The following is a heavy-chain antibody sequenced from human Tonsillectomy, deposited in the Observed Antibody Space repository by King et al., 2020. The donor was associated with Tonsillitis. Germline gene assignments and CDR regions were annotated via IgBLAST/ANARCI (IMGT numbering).Heavy chain of an antibody. Sequence: VQLVESGGGVVQPGRSLRLSCAASGFTFSSYAMHWVRQAPGKGLEWVAVISYDGSNKYYADSVKGRFTISRDNSKNTLYLQMNSLGAEDTAVYFCARSGGYEWWSFDYWGQGTLVTVSP. J-gene: IGHJ4*02. CDR1: GFTFSSYA. V-gene: IGHV3-30*01. CDR2: ISYDGSNK. D-gene: IGHD5-12*01. CDR3: ARSGGYEWWSFDY.